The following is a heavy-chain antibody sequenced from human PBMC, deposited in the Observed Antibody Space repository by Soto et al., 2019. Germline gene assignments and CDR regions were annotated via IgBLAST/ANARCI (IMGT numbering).Heavy chain of an antibody. CDR3: ARVGENYDILTGYYYYYYMDV. V-gene: IGHV3-74*01. D-gene: IGHD3-9*01. CDR1: GFTFSSYW. Sequence: GGSLRLSCAASGFTFSSYWMHWVRQAPGKGLVWVSRINSDGSSTSYADSVKGRFTISRDNAKNTLYLQMNSLRAEDTAVYYCARVGENYDILTGYYYYYYMDVWGKGTTVTVSS. CDR2: INSDGSST. J-gene: IGHJ6*03.